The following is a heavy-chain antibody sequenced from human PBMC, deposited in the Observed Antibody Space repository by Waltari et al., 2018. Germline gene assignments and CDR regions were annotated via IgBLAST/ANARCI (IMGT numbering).Heavy chain of an antibody. CDR3: ATSGWYCFDY. V-gene: IGHV3-7*01. J-gene: IGHJ4*02. CDR1: GFTLSSFW. D-gene: IGHD6-19*01. CDR2: IKQDGSEK. Sequence: EVQLVEYGGGWVQPGGSLRRSGAAFGFTLSSFWMNWVRQTPGKGLEWVAGIKQDGSEKYYADSVKGRFTISRDNAKNSLYLQMNSLRAEDTAVYYCATSGWYCFDYWGQGTLVTVSS.